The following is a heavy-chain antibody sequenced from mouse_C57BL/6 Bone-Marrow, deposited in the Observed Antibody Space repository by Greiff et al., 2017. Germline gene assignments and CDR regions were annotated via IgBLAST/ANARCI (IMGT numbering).Heavy chain of an antibody. Sequence: QVQLQQSGAELVRPGTSVKLSCKASGYTFTSYWMHWVKQRPGQGLEWIGVIDPSDSYTNYNQKFKGKATLTVDTSSSTAYMQLSSLTSEDSAVYDCAREGYDYDGVDAMDYWGQGTSVTVSS. CDR1: GYTFTSYW. D-gene: IGHD2-4*01. CDR2: IDPSDSYT. CDR3: AREGYDYDGVDAMDY. V-gene: IGHV1-59*01. J-gene: IGHJ4*01.